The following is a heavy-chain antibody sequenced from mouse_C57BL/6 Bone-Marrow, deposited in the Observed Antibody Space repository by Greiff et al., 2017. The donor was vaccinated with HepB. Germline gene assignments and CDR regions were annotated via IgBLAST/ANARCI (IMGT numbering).Heavy chain of an antibody. CDR3: ARDNGSSYVAMDY. J-gene: IGHJ4*01. CDR2: ISYDGSN. D-gene: IGHD1-1*01. CDR1: GYSITSGYY. V-gene: IGHV3-6*01. Sequence: EVKLMESGPGLVKPSQSLSLTCSVTGYSITSGYYWNWIRQFPGNKLEWMGYISYDGSNNYNPSLKNRISFTRDTSKNQFFLKLNSVTTEDTATYYCARDNGSSYVAMDYWGQGTSVTVSS.